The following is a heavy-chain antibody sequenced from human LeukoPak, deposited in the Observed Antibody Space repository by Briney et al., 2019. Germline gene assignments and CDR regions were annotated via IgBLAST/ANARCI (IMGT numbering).Heavy chain of an antibody. Sequence: GGSLRLSCAASGFTFSSYAMHWVRQAPGKGLEWVAVISYDGSNKYYADSVKGRFTISRDNSKNTLYLQMNSLRAEDTAVYYCARGEEQQLGTESTEVWGQGTLVTVSS. D-gene: IGHD6-13*01. J-gene: IGHJ4*02. V-gene: IGHV3-30-3*01. CDR2: ISYDGSNK. CDR1: GFTFSSYA. CDR3: ARGEEQQLGTESTEV.